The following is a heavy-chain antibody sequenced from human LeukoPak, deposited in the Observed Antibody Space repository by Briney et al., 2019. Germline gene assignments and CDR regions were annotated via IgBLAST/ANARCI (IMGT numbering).Heavy chain of an antibody. CDR2: ISSSGSIT. CDR3: ATDYGDNSTYYFYGLDV. D-gene: IGHD4-23*01. J-gene: IGHJ6*02. V-gene: IGHV3-48*03. Sequence: GGSLRLSCVGSGLTFSNYEMNWVRQAPGKGLEWLSYISSSGSITYQGASVKGRFTISRDNAKNSLFLQMSSLRAEDTGVYYCATDYGDNSTYYFYGLDVWGQGTTVIVSS. CDR1: GLTFSNYE.